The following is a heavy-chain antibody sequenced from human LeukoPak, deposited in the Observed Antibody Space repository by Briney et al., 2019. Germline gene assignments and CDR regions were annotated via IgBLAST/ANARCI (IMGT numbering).Heavy chain of an antibody. D-gene: IGHD3-10*01. J-gene: IGHJ4*02. CDR2: IKQDGSEK. V-gene: IGHV3-7*01. Sequence: GGSLRLSCAASGFTFSSYWMSWVRQAPGKGLEWVANIKQDGSEKYYVDSVTGRFTISRDNAKNSLYLQMNSLRAEDTAVYYCARDGLLWFGTFDYWGQGTLVTVSS. CDR1: GFTFSSYW. CDR3: ARDGLLWFGTFDY.